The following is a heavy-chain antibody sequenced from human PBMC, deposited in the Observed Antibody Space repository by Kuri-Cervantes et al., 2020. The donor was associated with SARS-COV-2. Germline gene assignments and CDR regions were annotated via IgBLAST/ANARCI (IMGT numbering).Heavy chain of an antibody. Sequence: ESLKISWKGSGYSFTTYWIGWVRQMPGKGLEWMGIIYPGDSDTRYSPSFQFQVTISADKSISTAFLQWSSLKASDTAIYYCARRAYGEQVDYYYMDVWGKGTTVTVSS. D-gene: IGHD4-17*01. CDR2: IYPGDSDT. CDR3: ARRAYGEQVDYYYMDV. CDR1: GYSFTTYW. J-gene: IGHJ6*03. V-gene: IGHV5-51*01.